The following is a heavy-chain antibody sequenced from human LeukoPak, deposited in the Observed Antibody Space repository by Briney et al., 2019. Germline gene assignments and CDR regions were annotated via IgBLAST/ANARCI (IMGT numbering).Heavy chain of an antibody. J-gene: IGHJ4*02. CDR3: AKRGVVIRGILVIGYHQEAYHYDF. CDR1: GISLSNYA. D-gene: IGHD3-10*01. Sequence: GGSLRLSCVVSGISLSNYAVTWVRQAPGKGLEWVSYISERGGSTTYADSVKGRFTISRDTSLNTLYLQMNNLRAEDTAVYFCAKRGVVIRGILVIGYHQEAYHYDFWGQGVLVTVSS. CDR2: ISERGGST. V-gene: IGHV3-23*01.